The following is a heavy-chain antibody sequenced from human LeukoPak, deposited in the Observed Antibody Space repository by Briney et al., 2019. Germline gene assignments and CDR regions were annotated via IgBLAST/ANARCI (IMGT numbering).Heavy chain of an antibody. J-gene: IGHJ4*02. Sequence: GESLKISCEGSGYRFTTHWIAWVRQMPGKGLEWMGIIFPGDSDTTYSPSFEGQVTISADKSINTAYLQWSSLKASDTAMYYCATSESQSRFDFWGQGTLVTVSS. V-gene: IGHV5-51*01. CDR2: IFPGDSDT. D-gene: IGHD3-10*01. CDR1: GYRFTTHW. CDR3: ATSESQSRFDF.